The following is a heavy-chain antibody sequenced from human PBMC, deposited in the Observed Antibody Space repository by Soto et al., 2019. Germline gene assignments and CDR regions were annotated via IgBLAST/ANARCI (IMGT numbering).Heavy chain of an antibody. CDR2: IVVGSGNT. V-gene: IGHV1-58*01. D-gene: IGHD3-10*01. CDR1: GFTFTSSA. J-gene: IGHJ4*02. Sequence: SVKVSCKASGFTFTSSAVQWVRQARGQRLEWIGWIVVGSGNTNYAQKFQERVTITRDMSTSTAYMELSSLRSEDTAVYYCAAALHYYGSGSYYPDFDYWGQGTLVTVSS. CDR3: AAALHYYGSGSYYPDFDY.